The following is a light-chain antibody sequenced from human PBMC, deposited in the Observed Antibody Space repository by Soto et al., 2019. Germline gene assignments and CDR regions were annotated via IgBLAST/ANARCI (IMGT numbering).Light chain of an antibody. J-gene: IGKJ1*01. Sequence: ELLMTQSPCTLSVSPGERATLSCRASQRVSSNLAWYQQKLGQAPRLLIYGASTRATGISAKFSGSGSGTEFTLTISSLQSEDFAIYYCQQYNNWPRTFGQGTKADIK. CDR1: QRVSSN. CDR3: QQYNNWPRT. V-gene: IGKV3-15*01. CDR2: GAS.